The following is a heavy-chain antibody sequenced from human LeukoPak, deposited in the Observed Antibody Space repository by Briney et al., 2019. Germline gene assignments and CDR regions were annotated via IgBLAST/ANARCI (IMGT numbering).Heavy chain of an antibody. D-gene: IGHD2-8*01. CDR3: ARDYVDDIPMIKDY. CDR1: GYTFTSYH. CDR2: INLSGGST. J-gene: IGHJ4*02. Sequence: ASVKVSCKASGYTFTSYHMHWVRQAPGQGLEWMGKINLSGGSTTYAQRLQGRVTMTRDTSTSTVYMELSSLRSEDTAVYYCARDYVDDIPMIKDYWGQGTLVTVSS. V-gene: IGHV1-46*01.